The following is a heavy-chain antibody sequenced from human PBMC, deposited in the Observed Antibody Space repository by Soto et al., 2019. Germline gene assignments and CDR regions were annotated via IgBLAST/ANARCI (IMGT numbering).Heavy chain of an antibody. D-gene: IGHD3-22*01. CDR3: ARLGGYYQSLDT. Sequence: SETLSLTCTVSGCSIDTYYWSWIRQPPGKGLQWIGYIYYSGSTTYSPSLKSRVTISVDRSKNQFSLKLTFMTAADTAVYYCARLGGYYQSLDTWGQGALVTVS. J-gene: IGHJ5*02. CDR1: GCSIDTYY. CDR2: IYYSGST. V-gene: IGHV4-59*08.